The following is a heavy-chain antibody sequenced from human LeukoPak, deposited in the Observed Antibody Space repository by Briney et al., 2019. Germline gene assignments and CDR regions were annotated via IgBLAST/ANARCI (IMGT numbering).Heavy chain of an antibody. J-gene: IGHJ4*02. CDR2: IYYSGGT. V-gene: IGHV4-59*02. D-gene: IGHD3-10*01. CDR1: GGSVSSYY. Sequence: SETLSLTCTVSGGSVSSYYWSWIRQPPGKGLEWIGYIYYSGGTNYNPSLKSRVTISVDTSKNQFSLKLSSVTAADTAVYYCARVTMVRGTLDYWGQGTLVTVSS. CDR3: ARVTMVRGTLDY.